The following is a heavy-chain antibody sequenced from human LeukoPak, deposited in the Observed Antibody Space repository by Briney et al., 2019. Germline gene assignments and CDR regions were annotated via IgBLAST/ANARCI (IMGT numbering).Heavy chain of an antibody. Sequence: SETLSLTCTVSGDSINTYYWSWIRQPPGKGLEWIGFIFYSGHSKYNTSLKRRLTLSLHTSKSPFSLKFTSVTAADTAVYYWARHGPEYYDATGYYNFDSWSQGTLVTVSS. CDR3: ARHGPEYYDATGYYNFDS. CDR1: GDSINTYY. J-gene: IGHJ4*02. V-gene: IGHV4-59*08. CDR2: IFYSGHS. D-gene: IGHD3-22*01.